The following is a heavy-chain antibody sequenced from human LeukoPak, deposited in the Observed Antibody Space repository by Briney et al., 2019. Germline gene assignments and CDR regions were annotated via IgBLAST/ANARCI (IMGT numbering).Heavy chain of an antibody. V-gene: IGHV4-34*01. CDR1: GGSFSGYY. D-gene: IGHD3-22*01. CDR2: INHSGRT. J-gene: IGHJ4*02. CDR3: ARELSSGEFDY. Sequence: SETLSLTCAVYGGSFSGYYWSWIRQPPGNGLEWIGEINHSGRTNYNPSLKSRVTISVDTSKNQFSLKLSSVTAADTAVYYCARELSSGEFDYWGQGTLVTVSS.